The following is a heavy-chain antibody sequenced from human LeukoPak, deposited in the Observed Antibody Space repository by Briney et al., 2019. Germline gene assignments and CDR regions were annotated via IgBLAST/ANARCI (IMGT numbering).Heavy chain of an antibody. D-gene: IGHD6-13*01. CDR2: IYYSGTT. CDR1: GGSISSYY. Sequence: PSETLSLTCTVSGGSISSYYWSWIRQPPGKGLEWIGYIYYSGTTNYNPSLKSRVTISVDTSKNQFSLKLSSVTAADTAVYYCARGVYIAAAQYGYSGQGTPVTVSS. J-gene: IGHJ4*02. V-gene: IGHV4-59*01. CDR3: ARGVYIAAAQYGY.